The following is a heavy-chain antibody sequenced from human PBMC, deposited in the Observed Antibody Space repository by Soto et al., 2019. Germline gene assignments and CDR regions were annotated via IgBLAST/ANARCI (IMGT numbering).Heavy chain of an antibody. D-gene: IGHD4-17*01. CDR2: ISSSSSHT. Sequence: GGSLRLSCAASGFTFSSFSMNWVRQAPGKGPEWVSAISSSSSHTYYADSVKGRFTISRDNAKNSLYLQVNSLRAEDTAVYYCAKEVYYGGNYDYWGQGTLVTVSS. CDR3: AKEVYYGGNYDY. V-gene: IGHV3-21*01. CDR1: GFTFSSFS. J-gene: IGHJ4*02.